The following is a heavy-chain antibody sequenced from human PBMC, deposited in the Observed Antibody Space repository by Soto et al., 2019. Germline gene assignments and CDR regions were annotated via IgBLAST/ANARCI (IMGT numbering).Heavy chain of an antibody. V-gene: IGHV1-18*01. J-gene: IGHJ3*02. CDR3: ARDQYTSSLGAFDI. D-gene: IGHD6-13*01. CDR1: GYTMNSYL. Sequence: VSVKRSCKASGYTMNSYLIGRVRNAPGQGLEWMGWISGYNGNTNYAQKLQGRVTMTTDTSTSTAYMELRSLRSDDTAVYYCARDQYTSSLGAFDIWAQGTMVTVSS. CDR2: ISGYNGNT.